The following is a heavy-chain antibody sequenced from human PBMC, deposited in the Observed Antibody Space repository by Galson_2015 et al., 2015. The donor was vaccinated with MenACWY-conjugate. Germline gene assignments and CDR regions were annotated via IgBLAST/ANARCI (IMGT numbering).Heavy chain of an antibody. V-gene: IGHV3-13*01. CDR2: IGIAGDT. CDR1: GLTFTNYD. J-gene: IGHJ4*02. Sequence: SLRLSCAASGLTFTNYDMHWVRQPTGKGLEWVSVIGIAGDTYYLDPVKGRFAISREDGKNSLYLQMNSLRVEDTAVYYCVGRVSGWSHGFDYWGRGTLVTVPS. CDR3: VGRVSGWSHGFDY. D-gene: IGHD6-19*01.